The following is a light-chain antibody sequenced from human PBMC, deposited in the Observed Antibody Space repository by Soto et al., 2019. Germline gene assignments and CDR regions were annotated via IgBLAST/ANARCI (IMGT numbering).Light chain of an antibody. CDR2: DVS. CDR3: SSYTSSSTIGYL. Sequence: QSVLTQPASVSGSPGQSITISCTGTSSDVGGYNYVSWYQQHPGKAPKLMIYDVSNRPSGVSNRFSGSKSGNTASLTISGLQAEDEDDYYCSSYTSSSTIGYLFGTGTKLTVL. V-gene: IGLV2-14*01. CDR1: SSDVGGYNY. J-gene: IGLJ1*01.